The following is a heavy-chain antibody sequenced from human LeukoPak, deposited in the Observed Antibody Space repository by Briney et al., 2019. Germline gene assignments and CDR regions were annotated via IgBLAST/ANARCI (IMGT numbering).Heavy chain of an antibody. CDR1: GFTFSSYA. J-gene: IGHJ6*02. V-gene: IGHV3-30*04. CDR3: ARDLTVRRVTSYYYYGMDV. D-gene: IGHD3-10*01. CDR2: ISYDGSNK. Sequence: PGRSLRLSCAASGFTFSSYAMHWVRQAPGKGLEWVAVISYDGSNKYYADSVKGRFTISRDNSKNTLYLQMNSLRAEDTAVYYCARDLTVRRVTSYYYYGMDVWGQGTTVTVSS.